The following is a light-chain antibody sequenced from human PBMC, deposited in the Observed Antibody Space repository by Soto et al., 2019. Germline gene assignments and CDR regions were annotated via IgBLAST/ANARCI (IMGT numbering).Light chain of an antibody. CDR3: SSYTSRDTVI. J-gene: IGLJ2*01. V-gene: IGLV2-14*01. CDR1: SSDVGAYDH. CDR2: GIS. Sequence: QSALTQPASVSGTPGQSMTISCSGTSSDVGAYDHVSWYQQYPGKALKFIIFGISNRPSGISSRFSGSRSGNTASLTISRLQAEDEAYYYCSSYTSRDTVIFGGGTKVTVL.